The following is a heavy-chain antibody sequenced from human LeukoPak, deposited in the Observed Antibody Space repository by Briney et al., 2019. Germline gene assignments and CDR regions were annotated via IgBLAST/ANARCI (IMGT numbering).Heavy chain of an antibody. D-gene: IGHD6-13*01. CDR1: GFIFDNYV. J-gene: IGHJ4*02. CDR3: ARSAGVAAAGPFDY. CDR2: IRATASST. V-gene: IGHV3-23*01. Sequence: PGGSLRLSCAASGFIFDNYVMSWVRQVPGKGLEWVAGIRATASSTSYAASVQGRFIISRDNSKNILYLQMNSLRAEDTAVYYCARSAGVAAAGPFDYWGQGTLVTVSS.